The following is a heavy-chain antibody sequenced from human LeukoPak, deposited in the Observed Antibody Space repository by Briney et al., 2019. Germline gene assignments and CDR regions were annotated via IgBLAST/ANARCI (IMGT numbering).Heavy chain of an antibody. CDR2: ISGSGGST. J-gene: IGHJ4*02. D-gene: IGHD2-2*01. CDR1: RFTFSSYS. Sequence: PGGSLRLSCAASRFTFSSYSMNWVRQAPGKGLEWVSAISGSGGSTYYADSVKGRFTISRDNSKNTLYLQMNSLRAEDTAVYYCAKVEVSYQLPNPYFDYWGQGTLVTVSS. V-gene: IGHV3-23*01. CDR3: AKVEVSYQLPNPYFDY.